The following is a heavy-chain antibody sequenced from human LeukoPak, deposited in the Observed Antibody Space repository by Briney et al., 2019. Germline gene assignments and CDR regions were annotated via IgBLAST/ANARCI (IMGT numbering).Heavy chain of an antibody. CDR1: GFTFSSYS. CDR3: ARAPRWELLMGNYYMDV. V-gene: IGHV3-48*04. CDR2: ISSSSSTI. Sequence: PGGSLRLSCAASGFTFSSYSMNWVRQAPGKGLEWVSYISSSSSTIYYADSVKGRFTISRDNAKNSLYLQMNSLRAEDTAVYYCARAPRWELLMGNYYMDVWGKGTTVTVSS. J-gene: IGHJ6*03. D-gene: IGHD1-26*01.